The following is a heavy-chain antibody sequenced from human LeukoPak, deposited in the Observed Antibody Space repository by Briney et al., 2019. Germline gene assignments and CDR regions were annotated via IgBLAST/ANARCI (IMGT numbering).Heavy chain of an antibody. Sequence: RGSLRLSCAASGFSFSSYAFHWVRQAPGKGLEWVAVISYDGTNQYYADSVKGRFTISRDNAKNSLYLQMNSLRDEDTAVYYCARHDYGGNSGDNWGQGTLVTVSS. V-gene: IGHV3-30-3*01. CDR2: ISYDGTNQ. CDR1: GFSFSSYA. J-gene: IGHJ4*02. CDR3: ARHDYGGNSGDN. D-gene: IGHD4-23*01.